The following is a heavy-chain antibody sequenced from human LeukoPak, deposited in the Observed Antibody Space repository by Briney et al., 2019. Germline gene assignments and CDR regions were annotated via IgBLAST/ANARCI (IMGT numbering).Heavy chain of an antibody. J-gene: IGHJ6*03. CDR2: INHSGST. Sequence: SETLSLTCAVYGGSFSGYYWSWIRQPPGKGLEWIGEINHSGSTNYNPSLKSRVTISVDTSKNRFSLKLSSGTAADTAVYYCARGALGYCSSTSCYSGGGYYYYYMDVWGKGTTVTVSS. CDR1: GGSFSGYY. CDR3: ARGALGYCSSTSCYSGGGYYYYYMDV. V-gene: IGHV4-34*01. D-gene: IGHD2-2*02.